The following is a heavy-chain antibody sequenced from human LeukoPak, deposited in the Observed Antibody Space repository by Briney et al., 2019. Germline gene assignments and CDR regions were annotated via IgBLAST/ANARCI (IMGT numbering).Heavy chain of an antibody. V-gene: IGHV4-61*01. CDR2: IYYSGST. J-gene: IGHJ6*02. D-gene: IGHD3/OR15-3a*01. CDR1: GGSVSSGSYY. Sequence: SETLSLTCTVSGGSVSSGSYYWSWIRQPPGKGLEWIGYIYYSGSTNYNPSLKSRVTISVDTSKNQFSLKLSSVTAADTAVYYCARDWTPWDYYYGMDVWGRGTTVTVSS. CDR3: ARDWTPWDYYYGMDV.